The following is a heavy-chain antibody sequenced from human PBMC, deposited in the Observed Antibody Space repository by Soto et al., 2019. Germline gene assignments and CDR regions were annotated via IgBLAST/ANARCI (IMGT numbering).Heavy chain of an antibody. CDR2: IYYSGNT. Sequence: SETLSLTCTVSGGSISSSSYYWGWIRQPPGKGLEWIGSIYYSGNTFYNPSLTSRVTMSVDTSNNQFSLKLTSVTAADTAVYYCARSDYYGSGSYYSWFDPWGQGTLVTV. CDR1: GGSISSSSYY. V-gene: IGHV4-39*01. J-gene: IGHJ5*02. D-gene: IGHD3-10*01. CDR3: ARSDYYGSGSYYSWFDP.